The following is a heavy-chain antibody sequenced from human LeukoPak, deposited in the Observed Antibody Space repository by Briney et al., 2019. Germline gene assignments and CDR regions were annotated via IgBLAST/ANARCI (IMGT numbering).Heavy chain of an antibody. CDR2: IYHSGST. D-gene: IGHD1-26*01. J-gene: IGHJ4*02. Sequence: PSETLSLTCTVSGYSISSGYYWGWIRQPPGKGLEWIGSIYHSGSTYYNPSLKSRVTISVDTSKNQFSLKLSSVTAADTAVYYCAWIPMKELLTHPVDYWGQGTLVTVSS. CDR3: AWIPMKELLTHPVDY. CDR1: GYSISSGYY. V-gene: IGHV4-38-2*02.